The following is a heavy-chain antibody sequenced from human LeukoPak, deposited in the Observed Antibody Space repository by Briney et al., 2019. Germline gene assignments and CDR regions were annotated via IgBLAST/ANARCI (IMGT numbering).Heavy chain of an antibody. D-gene: IGHD3-10*02. CDR1: GFTFITSA. J-gene: IGHJ4*02. V-gene: IGHV3-21*01. CDR3: ARDPERYLRTGHYDY. CDR2: IDYDGSHI. Sequence: GGSLRSSFAGSGFTFITSAMNWVRRVPGKGLEWVSSIDYDGSHIYYSASVKGRFSISRDNARDSVYLQMDSLRAEDTAVYYCARDPERYLRTGHYDYWGQGTLVIVSS.